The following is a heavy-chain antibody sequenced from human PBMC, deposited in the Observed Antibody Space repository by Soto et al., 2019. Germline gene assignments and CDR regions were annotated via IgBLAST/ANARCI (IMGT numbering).Heavy chain of an antibody. D-gene: IGHD5-18*01. CDR3: AREPGEIVGYSYGHHFDY. Sequence: ASVKVYCKASGYTFTSYYMHWVRQAPGQGLEWMGIINPSGGSTSYAQKFQGRVTMTRDTSTSTVYMELSSLRSEDTAVYYCAREPGEIVGYSYGHHFDYWGQGTLVTVSS. CDR2: INPSGGST. CDR1: GYTFTSYY. V-gene: IGHV1-46*01. J-gene: IGHJ4*02.